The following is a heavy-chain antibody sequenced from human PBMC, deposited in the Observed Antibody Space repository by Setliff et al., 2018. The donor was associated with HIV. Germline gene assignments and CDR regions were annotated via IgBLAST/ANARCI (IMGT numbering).Heavy chain of an antibody. V-gene: IGHV1-8*03. CDR3: ARGRPFRGAVAGPAHFAY. CDR2: MNPNSGNT. D-gene: IGHD6-19*01. J-gene: IGHJ4*02. Sequence: ASVKVSCKASGYTFTNYDIYWLRQASGQGLEWMGWMNPNSGNTGYAQKFQGRVTITRNTSISTAFMELSSPRSEDTAVYYCARGRPFRGAVAGPAHFAYWGQGTLVTAPQ. CDR1: GYTFTNYD.